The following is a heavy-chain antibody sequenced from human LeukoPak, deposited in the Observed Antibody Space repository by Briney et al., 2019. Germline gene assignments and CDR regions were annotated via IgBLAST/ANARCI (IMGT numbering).Heavy chain of an antibody. V-gene: IGHV4-59*11. J-gene: IGHJ3*02. CDR1: GGSLTSHS. D-gene: IGHD1-1*01. CDR2: IYYTGST. Sequence: PSETLSLTCSVSGGSLTSHSWSWIRQPPGQGLEWIGFIYYTGSTDNNPSLRSRVTISIDTSKNQFSLKLTSVTAADTALYYCARGTTGTRGAFDIWGQGTMVTVFS. CDR3: ARGTTGTRGAFDI.